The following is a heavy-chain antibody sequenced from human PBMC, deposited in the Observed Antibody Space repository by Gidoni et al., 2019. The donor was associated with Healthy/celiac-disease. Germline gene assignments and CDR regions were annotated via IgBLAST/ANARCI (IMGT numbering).Heavy chain of an antibody. CDR2: INHSGST. Sequence: QVQLQQWGAGLLKPSETLSLTCAVYGGSFSGYSWSWIRQPPGKGLEWIGEINHSGSTNYNPSLKSRVTISVDTSKNQFSLKLSSVTAADTAVYYCARGVSESIAAAGTGEQYYYDYGMDVWGQGTTVTVSS. CDR3: ARGVSESIAAAGTGEQYYYDYGMDV. V-gene: IGHV4-34*01. D-gene: IGHD6-13*01. CDR1: GGSFSGYS. J-gene: IGHJ6*02.